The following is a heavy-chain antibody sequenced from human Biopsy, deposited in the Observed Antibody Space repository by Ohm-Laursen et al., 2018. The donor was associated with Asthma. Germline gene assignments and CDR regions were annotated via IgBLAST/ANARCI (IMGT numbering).Heavy chain of an antibody. D-gene: IGHD2-2*01. Sequence: SSVKVSCKSLGGTFNTYVIGWVRQAPGQGLEWMGGINSVSGTTTYPQKFQDRVTITADDSTSAVYMELSSLRSEDTAVYYCARKAGSCISRTCYSLDFWGQGTLVTVSS. CDR2: INSVSGTT. J-gene: IGHJ4*02. CDR3: ARKAGSCISRTCYSLDF. CDR1: GGTFNTYV. V-gene: IGHV1-69*01.